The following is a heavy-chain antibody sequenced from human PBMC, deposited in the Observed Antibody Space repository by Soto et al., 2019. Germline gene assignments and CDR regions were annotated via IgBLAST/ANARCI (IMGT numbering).Heavy chain of an antibody. CDR3: ARSSHKESWFDP. J-gene: IGHJ5*02. CDR2: IHGSGSA. Sequence: SETLSLTCTVSNGSISNFYWNWIRQSAGKGLEWIGRIHGSGSATYNPSLRSRVTMSVDTSKNQFSLKVNSVTGADTAVHYCARSSHKESWFDPWGQGTLVTVSS. CDR1: NGSISNFY. V-gene: IGHV4-4*07. D-gene: IGHD6-13*01.